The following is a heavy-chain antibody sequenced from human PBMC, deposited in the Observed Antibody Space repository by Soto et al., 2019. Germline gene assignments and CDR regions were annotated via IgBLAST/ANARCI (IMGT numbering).Heavy chain of an antibody. CDR2: INAGNGNT. CDR1: GYTFTSYA. J-gene: IGHJ4*02. Sequence: QVQLVQSGAEVKKPGASVKVSCKASGYTFTSYAMHWVRQAPGQRLEWMGWINAGNGNTKYSQKVQGRVHLTRDTSASTTFQGLSRLRSENTAGEFCARDVGATGDWGQGTLVTVSS. V-gene: IGHV1-3*01. CDR3: ARDVGATGD. D-gene: IGHD1-26*01.